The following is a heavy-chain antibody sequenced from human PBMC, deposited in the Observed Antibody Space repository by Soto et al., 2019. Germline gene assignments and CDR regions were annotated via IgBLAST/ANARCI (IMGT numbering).Heavy chain of an antibody. J-gene: IGHJ3*02. CDR2: INPNSGGT. Sequence: GASVKVSCKASGYTFTGYYMHWVRQAPGQGLEWMGWINPNSGGTNYAQKFQGWVTMTRDTSISTAYMELSRLRSDDTAVYYCARAEITVNDAFDIWRQGTMVTVSS. V-gene: IGHV1-2*04. D-gene: IGHD3-16*01. CDR1: GYTFTGYY. CDR3: ARAEITVNDAFDI.